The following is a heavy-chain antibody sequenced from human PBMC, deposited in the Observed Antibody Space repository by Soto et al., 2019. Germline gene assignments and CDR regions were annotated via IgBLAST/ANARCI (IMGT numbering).Heavy chain of an antibody. D-gene: IGHD3-3*01. Sequence: ASVKVSCKASGYTFTSYDINWVRQATGQGLEWMGWMNPNSGNTGYAQKFQGRVTMTRNTSISTAYMELSSLRSEDTAVYYCARAWDLTILREYGMDVWGQGTTVTVSS. J-gene: IGHJ6*02. CDR3: ARAWDLTILREYGMDV. CDR2: MNPNSGNT. V-gene: IGHV1-8*02. CDR1: GYTFTSYD.